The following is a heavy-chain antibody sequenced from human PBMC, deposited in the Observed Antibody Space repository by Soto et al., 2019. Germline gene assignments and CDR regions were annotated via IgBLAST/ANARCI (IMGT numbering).Heavy chain of an antibody. J-gene: IGHJ4*02. CDR3: AIYHLELFRFDY. D-gene: IGHD2-2*01. V-gene: IGHV1-18*04. CDR1: DLSFTSHG. CDR2: ISLYNGNT. Sequence: QIQLVQSGPEVKKPGASMKVSCKAYDLSFTSHGISWVRQAPGQGLEWMGWISLYNGNTNYAQQFQGRVTMTTDTSKSTAYMELRSLRSDDTAMYFCAIYHLELFRFDYWGQGTLVTVSS.